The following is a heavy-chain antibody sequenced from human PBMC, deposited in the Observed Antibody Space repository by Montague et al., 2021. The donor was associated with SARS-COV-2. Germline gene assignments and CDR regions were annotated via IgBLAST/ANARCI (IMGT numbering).Heavy chain of an antibody. CDR3: ARADTTMVRGVDLWAFDI. J-gene: IGHJ3*02. CDR2: IYYSGST. CDR1: GGSISTYY. V-gene: IGHV4-59*01. Sequence: SETLSLTCTVSGGSISTYYWSWIRQPPGKGLEWIGYIYYSGSTNYYPSLKSRVTISVDTSKNQFSLKLSSVTAADTAVYYCARADTTMVRGVDLWAFDIWGQGTMVTVSS. D-gene: IGHD3-10*01.